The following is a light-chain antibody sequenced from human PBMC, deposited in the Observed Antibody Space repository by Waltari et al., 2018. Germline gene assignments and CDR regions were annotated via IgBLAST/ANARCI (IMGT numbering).Light chain of an antibody. CDR3: QQYDNWPWT. J-gene: IGKJ1*01. V-gene: IGKV3-15*01. CDR1: QSVNSH. Sequence: EIVMTQSPATLSVSPGERATLSCRASQSVNSHLAWYQQKPGQAPRLLIYGASTWAPGIPARFSGSGSGTEFTLTISSLQSEDFAVYYCQQYDNWPWTFGQGTXVEIK. CDR2: GAS.